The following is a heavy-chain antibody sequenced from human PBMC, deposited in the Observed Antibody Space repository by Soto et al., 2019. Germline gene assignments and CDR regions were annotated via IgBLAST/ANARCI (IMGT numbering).Heavy chain of an antibody. CDR3: AKEVGEYDYDSSGLHDD. V-gene: IGHV3-23*01. CDR1: GFTFSSYA. D-gene: IGHD3-22*01. Sequence: QPGGSLRLSCAASGFTFSSYAMSWVRQAPGKGLEWVSAISGSGGSTYYADSVKGRFTISRDNSKNTLYLQMNSLRAEDTAVYYCAKEVGEYDYDSSGLHDDCGQGTLVTVSS. CDR2: ISGSGGST. J-gene: IGHJ4*02.